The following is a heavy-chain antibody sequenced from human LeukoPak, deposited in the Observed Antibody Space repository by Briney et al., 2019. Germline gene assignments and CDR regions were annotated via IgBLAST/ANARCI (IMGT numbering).Heavy chain of an antibody. CDR1: VGSISNYY. CDR2: ISTSGST. CDR3: ARDRGVTVPGRRLDY. D-gene: IGHD6-19*01. J-gene: IGHJ4*02. V-gene: IGHV4-4*07. Sequence: SETLSLTCTVSVGSISNYYWSWIRQPAGKGLEWIGHISTSGSTNYNPSLKSRVTISIDNSNNQFSLKMTSATAADTAVYFCARDRGVTVPGRRLDYWGQGTLVTVSS.